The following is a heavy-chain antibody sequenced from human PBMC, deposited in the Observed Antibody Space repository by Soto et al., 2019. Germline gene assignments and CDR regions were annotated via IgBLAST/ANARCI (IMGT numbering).Heavy chain of an antibody. Sequence: EVQLLESGGGLVQPGGSLRLSCAASGFTFSSYAMSWVRQAPGKGLEWVSAISGSGGSTYYADSVKGRFTISRDNSKNPLYLQMNSLRAEDTAVYYCAKVFYPSSSWYRYYFDYCGQGTLVTVSS. J-gene: IGHJ4*02. V-gene: IGHV3-23*01. CDR2: ISGSGGST. CDR1: GFTFSSYA. D-gene: IGHD6-13*01. CDR3: AKVFYPSSSWYRYYFDY.